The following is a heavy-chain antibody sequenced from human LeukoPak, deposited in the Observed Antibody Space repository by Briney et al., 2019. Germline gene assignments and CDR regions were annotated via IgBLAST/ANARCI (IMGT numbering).Heavy chain of an antibody. Sequence: SETLSLTCTVSGGSISSSSYYWGWIRQPPGKGLEWIGSIYYSGSTYYNPSLKSRVTISVDTSKDPFSLKLSSVTAADTAVYYCAKGPTIFGYYYYYMDVWGKGTTVTVSS. D-gene: IGHD3-3*01. V-gene: IGHV4-39*01. CDR3: AKGPTIFGYYYYYMDV. CDR2: IYYSGST. J-gene: IGHJ6*03. CDR1: GGSISSSSYY.